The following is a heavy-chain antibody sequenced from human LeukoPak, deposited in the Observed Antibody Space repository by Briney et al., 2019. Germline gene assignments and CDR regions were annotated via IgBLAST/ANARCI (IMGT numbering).Heavy chain of an antibody. V-gene: IGHV4-59*13. J-gene: IGHJ4*02. CDR1: GASISSDY. Sequence: PSETLFLACSVPGASISSDYGRWVRQPRAKGLEWIGYIYSSGSTDYNPSLKSRVTTSVDTSKNQFSLKLSSVTAADTAVYYCARGGSGNSGYWGQGTLVTVSS. CDR2: IYSSGST. CDR3: ARGGSGNSGY. D-gene: IGHD2-15*01.